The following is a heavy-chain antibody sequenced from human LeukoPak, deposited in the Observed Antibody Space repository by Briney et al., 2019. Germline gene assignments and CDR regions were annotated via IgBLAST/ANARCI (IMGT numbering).Heavy chain of an antibody. D-gene: IGHD3/OR15-3a*01. V-gene: IGHV4-4*07. CDR1: GASISSHY. J-gene: IGHJ6*03. CDR3: ARRTRAPRQTPSAYYYHMDV. Sequence: PSETLSLTCTVSGASISSHYWSWFRQPPGQGLEWIAWIRIGGASNSNPSLKSRVTISGDTSKNQISLKLTSVTAADTAVYYCARRTRAPRQTPSAYYYHMDVWGKGTTVTVSS. CDR2: IRIGGAS.